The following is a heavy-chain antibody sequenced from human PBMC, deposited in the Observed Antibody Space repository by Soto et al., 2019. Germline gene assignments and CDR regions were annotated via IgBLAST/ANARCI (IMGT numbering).Heavy chain of an antibody. CDR1: GGSISSSSYY. J-gene: IGHJ6*02. CDR2: IYYSGST. D-gene: IGHD6-13*01. V-gene: IGHV4-39*02. Sequence: QLQLQESGPGLVKPSETLSLTCTVSGGSISSSSYYWGWIRQPPGKGLEWSGGIYYSGSTHYNPSLKRRVTIAVDTSTNQISLKLSSVAAADTAVYYCAREALVPAYYSSGMDVWGQGTTVTVSS. CDR3: AREALVPAYYSSGMDV.